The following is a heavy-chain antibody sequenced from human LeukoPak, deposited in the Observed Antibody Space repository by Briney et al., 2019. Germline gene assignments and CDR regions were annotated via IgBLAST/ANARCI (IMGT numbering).Heavy chain of an antibody. J-gene: IGHJ4*02. CDR3: AREVWGPEY. Sequence: PGGSLRLSCAASGFSFSSYAMNWVRQAPGKGLEWVSYITISTTTKYYADSVKGRFTISRDNAKNSLSLQMNSLRAEDTAVYYCAREVWGPEYWGQGTLVTVSS. D-gene: IGHD1-14*01. CDR2: ITISTTTK. V-gene: IGHV3-48*04. CDR1: GFSFSSYA.